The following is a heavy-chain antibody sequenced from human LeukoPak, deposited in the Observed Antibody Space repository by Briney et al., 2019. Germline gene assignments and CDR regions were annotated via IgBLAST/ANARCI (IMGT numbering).Heavy chain of an antibody. CDR2: IYHSGST. V-gene: IGHV4-38-2*01. J-gene: IGHJ4*02. D-gene: IGHD2-15*01. Sequence: PSETLSLTCAVSGYSISSGYYWGWIRQPPGKGLEWIGSIYHSGSTNYNPSLKSRVTISVDTSKNQFSLKLSSVAAADTAVYYCARGRPLYYCSGGSCYPRGYFDYWGQGTLVTVSS. CDR3: ARGRPLYYCSGGSCYPRGYFDY. CDR1: GYSISSGYY.